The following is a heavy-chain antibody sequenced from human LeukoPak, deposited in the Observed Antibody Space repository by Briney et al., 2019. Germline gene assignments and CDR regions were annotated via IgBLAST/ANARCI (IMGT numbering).Heavy chain of an antibody. CDR1: GYSFTSYW. V-gene: IGHV5-51*01. D-gene: IGHD6-13*01. CDR3: ARWQQLISDDAFDI. Sequence: GESLKISCQGSGYSFTSYWIGWVRQLPGKGLEWMGIIYPGDSDTRYSPSFQGQVTISADKSISTAYLQWSSLKASDTAMYYCARWQQLISDDAFDIWGQGTMVTVSS. CDR2: IYPGDSDT. J-gene: IGHJ3*02.